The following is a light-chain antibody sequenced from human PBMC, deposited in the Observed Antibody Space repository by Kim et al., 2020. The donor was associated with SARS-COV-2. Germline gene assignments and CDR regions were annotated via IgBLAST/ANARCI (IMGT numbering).Light chain of an antibody. J-gene: IGLJ3*02. V-gene: IGLV1-44*01. CDR3: ASWDDSLNAWV. CDR1: TSNVATTT. CDR2: LEN. Sequence: QSVLTQPPSASGTPGQRVSISCSGSTSNVATTTVNWYQQFPGTVPKLLIYLENRRPSGVPDRFSGSRSGTTASLAISDLRSEDEADYHCASWDDSLNAWVFGGGTQLTVL.